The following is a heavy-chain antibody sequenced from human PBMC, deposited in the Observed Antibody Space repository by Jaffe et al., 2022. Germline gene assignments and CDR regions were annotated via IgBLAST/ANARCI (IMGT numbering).Heavy chain of an antibody. V-gene: IGHV3-48*03. CDR3: ARGGRGAYCGGDCYLYYFDY. J-gene: IGHJ4*02. D-gene: IGHD2-21*02. CDR2: ISSSGSTI. Sequence: EVQLVESGGGLVQPGGSLRLSCAASGFTFSSYEMNWVRQAPGKGLEWVSYISSSGSTIYYADSVKGRFTISRDNAKNSLYLQMNSLRAEDTAVYYCARGGRGAYCGGDCYLYYFDYWGQGTLVTVSS. CDR1: GFTFSSYE.